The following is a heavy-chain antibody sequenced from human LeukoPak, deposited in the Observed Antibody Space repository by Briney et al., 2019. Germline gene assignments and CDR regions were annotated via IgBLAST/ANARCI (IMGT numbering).Heavy chain of an antibody. J-gene: IGHJ4*02. D-gene: IGHD5-18*01. CDR3: ARVKGIQLWSYLDY. CDR2: IYYSGST. Sequence: SETLSLTCSVSGGSISSGGYSWSWIRQPPGKGLEWIGYIYYSGSTYYNPSLKSRVTISVDTSKNQFSLKLSSVTAADTAVYYCARVKGIQLWSYLDYWGQGTLVTVSS. V-gene: IGHV4-31*03. CDR1: GGSISSGGYS.